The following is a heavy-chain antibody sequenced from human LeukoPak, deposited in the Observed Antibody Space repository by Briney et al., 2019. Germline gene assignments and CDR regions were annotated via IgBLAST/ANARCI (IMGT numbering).Heavy chain of an antibody. CDR2: INHSGST. J-gene: IGHJ4*02. D-gene: IGHD5-18*01. CDR1: GGSFSGYY. CDR3: ARGRQRGYSYGYLFDY. V-gene: IGHV4-34*01. Sequence: SETLSLTCAVYGGSFSGYYWSWIRQPPGKGLEWIGEINHSGSTNYNPSLKSRVTISVDTSKNRFSLKLSSVSAADTAVYYCARGRQRGYSYGYLFDYWGQGTLVTVSS.